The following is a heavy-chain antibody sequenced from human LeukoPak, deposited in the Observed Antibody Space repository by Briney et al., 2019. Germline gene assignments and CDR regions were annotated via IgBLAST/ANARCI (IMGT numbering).Heavy chain of an antibody. V-gene: IGHV3-23*01. CDR2: ISVRGGNT. J-gene: IGHJ4*02. Sequence: TGGSLRLSCAASGFTFSSYAMTWVRQAPGKGLEWVSDISVRGGNTYYADSVQGRFIISRDNSKNTLNLQMNSLRVEDTAVYYCAKGASGSYHTPYDYWGQGSLVTVSS. CDR1: GFTFSSYA. D-gene: IGHD1-26*01. CDR3: AKGASGSYHTPYDY.